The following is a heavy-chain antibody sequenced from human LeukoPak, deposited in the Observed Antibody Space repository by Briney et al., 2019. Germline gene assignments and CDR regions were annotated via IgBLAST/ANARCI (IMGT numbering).Heavy chain of an antibody. D-gene: IGHD6-13*01. Sequence: ASVKVSCKASGYTFTGYYMHWVRQAPGQGLEWMRWINPNSGGTNYAQKFQGRVTMTRDTSISTAYMELSRLRSDDTAVYYCARGGRGSSWSRSHYYYYMDVWGKGTTVTISS. CDR3: ARGGRGSSWSRSHYYYYMDV. J-gene: IGHJ6*03. V-gene: IGHV1-2*02. CDR1: GYTFTGYY. CDR2: INPNSGGT.